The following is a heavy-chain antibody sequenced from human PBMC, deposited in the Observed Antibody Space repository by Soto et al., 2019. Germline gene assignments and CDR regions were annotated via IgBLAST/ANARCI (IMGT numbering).Heavy chain of an antibody. CDR3: ARRLAAATYGMDV. V-gene: IGHV4-31*03. CDR1: GGSISSGGYY. Sequence: SETLSLTCTVSGGSISSGGYYWSWIRQHPGKGLEWIGYIYYSGSTYYNPSLKSRVTISVDTSKNQFSLKLSSVTAADTAVYYCARRLAAATYGMDVWGQGTTVTV. CDR2: IYYSGST. D-gene: IGHD6-13*01. J-gene: IGHJ6*02.